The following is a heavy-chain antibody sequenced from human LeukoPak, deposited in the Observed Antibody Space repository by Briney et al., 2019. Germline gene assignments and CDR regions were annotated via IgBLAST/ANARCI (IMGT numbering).Heavy chain of an antibody. D-gene: IGHD3-16*01. V-gene: IGHV3-74*01. J-gene: IGHJ3*02. CDR2: INSDGSST. Sequence: GGSLRLSCAASRFTSSTYWMHWVRQAPGKGLVWVSRINSDGSSTDYADSVKGRFTISRDNAKNTLYLQMNSLRAEDTALYYCAKDFHRLGEFDAFDIWGQGTMVTVSS. CDR1: RFTSSTYW. CDR3: AKDFHRLGEFDAFDI.